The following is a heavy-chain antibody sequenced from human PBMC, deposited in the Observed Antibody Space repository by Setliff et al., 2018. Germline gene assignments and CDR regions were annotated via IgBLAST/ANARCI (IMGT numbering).Heavy chain of an antibody. CDR2: ISYSGRN. CDR3: VRQKYWSGYYGEGYYYYMDV. V-gene: IGHV4-39*01. CDR1: GGSFSSSDDY. D-gene: IGHD3-3*01. Sequence: ASETLSLTCTVSGGSFSSSDDYWGWIRQPPGKGPEWLGSISYSGRNHYSPSLKSRVAIFADTSKNQFSLLLNSVTAADTAVYYCVRQKYWSGYYGEGYYYYMDVWGKGTTVTVSS. J-gene: IGHJ6*03.